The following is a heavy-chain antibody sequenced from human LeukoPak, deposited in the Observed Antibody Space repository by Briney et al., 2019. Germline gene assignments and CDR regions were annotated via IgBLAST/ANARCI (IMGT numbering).Heavy chain of an antibody. CDR1: GFTFNSYG. D-gene: IGHD2-15*01. V-gene: IGHV3-30*18. CDR3: AKDMLRLGYCSGGSCPPIDY. CDR2: ISYDDGSNK. Sequence: QTGGSLRLSCVASGFTFNSYGMYWVRQAPGKGLEWVAVISYDDGSNKYYADSVKGRFTISRDNSKNTLYLQMNSLRAEDTAVYYCAKDMLRLGYCSGGSCPPIDYWGQGTLVTVSS. J-gene: IGHJ4*02.